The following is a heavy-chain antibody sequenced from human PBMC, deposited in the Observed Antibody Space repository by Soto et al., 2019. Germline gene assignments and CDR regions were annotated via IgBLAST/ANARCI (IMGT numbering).Heavy chain of an antibody. CDR2: TYYRSKWIH. V-gene: IGHV6-1*01. CDR3: AGVVWFRGMDV. J-gene: IGHJ6*02. CDR1: GYSVSSSSAA. D-gene: IGHD3-16*01. Sequence: PSQTLSLTCDISGYSVSSSSAALNWIRQSPSRGLEWLGRTYYRSKWIHEYTVSMESRITINPDTSKNQFSLHIYSVTPEDTAVYYCAGVVWFRGMDVWGQGTQVTVSS.